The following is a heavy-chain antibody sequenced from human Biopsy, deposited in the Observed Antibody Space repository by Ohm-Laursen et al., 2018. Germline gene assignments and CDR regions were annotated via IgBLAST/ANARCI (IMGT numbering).Heavy chain of an antibody. D-gene: IGHD1-1*01. CDR1: GYTLTALS. J-gene: IGHJ4*02. Sequence: ASVKVSCKVSGYTLTALSMHWVRQAPGRGLEWMGGFAPENGKTIYAQKFQGRITMTEDTSTDTAHMELSSLRSEDTAVYYCAADINVWNVNYWGQGTQVTVSS. CDR2: FAPENGKT. V-gene: IGHV1-24*01. CDR3: AADINVWNVNY.